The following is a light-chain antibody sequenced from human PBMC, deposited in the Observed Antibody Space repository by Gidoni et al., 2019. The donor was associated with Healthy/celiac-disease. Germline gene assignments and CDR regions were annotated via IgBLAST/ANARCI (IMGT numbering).Light chain of an antibody. Sequence: IQLTQSPSFLSASVGDRVTITCRASQGISSYFAWYQQKPGKAPKLLIYAASTLQSGVPSRFSGSGSGTECTLTIRSLQPEEFATYYCQQLGGFGKGNKVEIK. CDR1: QGISSY. J-gene: IGKJ1*01. V-gene: IGKV1-9*01. CDR2: AAS. CDR3: QQLGG.